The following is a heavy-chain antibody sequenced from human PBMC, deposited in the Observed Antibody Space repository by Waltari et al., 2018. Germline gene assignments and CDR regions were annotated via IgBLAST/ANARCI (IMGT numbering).Heavy chain of an antibody. CDR1: GFTLDGYA. CDR2: IRSKDNGGTT. Sequence: EVQLVESGGGLIQPGRSLRLSCLASGFTLDGYALTWFRQGPGKGLEWVGFIRSKDNGGTTEYATSVKDRFIISRDDSKNIAYLQMNSLKTEDTAVYFCSREGYDIYLWGQGTLVTVSS. D-gene: IGHD3-9*01. CDR3: SREGYDIYL. V-gene: IGHV3-49*03. J-gene: IGHJ5*02.